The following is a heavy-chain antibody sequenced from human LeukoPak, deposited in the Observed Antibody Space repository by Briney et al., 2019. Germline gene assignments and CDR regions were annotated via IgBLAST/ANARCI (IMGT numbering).Heavy chain of an antibody. D-gene: IGHD6-19*01. CDR3: ARGRSAVAGTKFYYYYYYMDV. CDR1: GGSFSGYY. Sequence: SETLSLTCAVYGGSFSGYYWSWIRQPPGKGLEWIGEINHSGSNNYNPSLKSRVTISVDTSKNQFSLKLSSVTAADTAVYYCARGRSAVAGTKFYYYYYYMDVWGKGTTVTVSS. CDR2: INHSGSN. J-gene: IGHJ6*03. V-gene: IGHV4-34*01.